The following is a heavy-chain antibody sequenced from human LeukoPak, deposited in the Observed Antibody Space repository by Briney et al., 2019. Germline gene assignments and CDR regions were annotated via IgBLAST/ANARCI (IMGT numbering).Heavy chain of an antibody. V-gene: IGHV3-33*08. CDR1: GFTVSSNY. CDR2: IWYDGSNK. Sequence: PGGSLRLSCAASGFTVSSNYMSWVRQAPGKGLEWVAVIWYDGSNKYYADSVKGRFTISRDNSKNTLYLQMNSLRAEDTAVYYCARDFSIAAAGTPYYWGQGTLVTVSS. CDR3: ARDFSIAAAGTPYY. J-gene: IGHJ4*02. D-gene: IGHD6-13*01.